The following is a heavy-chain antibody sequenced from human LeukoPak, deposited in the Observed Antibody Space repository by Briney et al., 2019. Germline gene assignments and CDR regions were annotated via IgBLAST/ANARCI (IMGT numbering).Heavy chain of an antibody. J-gene: IGHJ6*03. V-gene: IGHV3-23*01. D-gene: IGHD3-22*01. CDR2: ICGSDGRT. CDR3: AKDSSSYDWGYMDV. CDR1: GCSFSTYA. Sequence: GGSLRLSCAASGCSFSTYAMSWVRQAPGKGLEWVSHICGSDGRTRYADSVKGRFTISRDNAKNTLYLEMNSLRAEDTAVYYCAKDSSSYDWGYMDVWGKGTTVMISS.